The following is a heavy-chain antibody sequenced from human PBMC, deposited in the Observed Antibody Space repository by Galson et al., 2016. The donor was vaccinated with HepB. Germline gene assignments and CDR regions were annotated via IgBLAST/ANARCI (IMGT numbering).Heavy chain of an antibody. V-gene: IGHV3-33*01. CDR3: ARDLIAAAGRTFYYYYYYMDV. D-gene: IGHD6-13*01. CDR2: IWYDGSNK. CDR1: GFTFSSYG. J-gene: IGHJ6*03. Sequence: SLRLSCAASGFTFSSYGMHWVRQAPGKGLEWVAVIWYDGSNKYYADSVKGRFTISRDNSKNTLYLQMNSLRAEDTAVYYCARDLIAAAGRTFYYYYYYMDVWGKGTTVTVSS.